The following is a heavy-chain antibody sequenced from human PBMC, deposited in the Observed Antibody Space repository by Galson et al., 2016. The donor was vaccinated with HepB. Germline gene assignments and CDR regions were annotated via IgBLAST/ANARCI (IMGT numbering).Heavy chain of an antibody. CDR1: GFSLTTTGMS. CDR2: IDWDDDK. Sequence: PALVKPTQTLTLTCTFSGFSLTTTGMSVNWIRQPPGKALEWLARIDWDDDKFYNTSLKSRLTISMDTSENQVVLTVTNMDPVDTATYYCLGSGGGNSAEYFQHWGQGTLVTVSS. CDR3: LGSGGGNSAEYFQH. D-gene: IGHD4-23*01. V-gene: IGHV2-70*04. J-gene: IGHJ1*01.